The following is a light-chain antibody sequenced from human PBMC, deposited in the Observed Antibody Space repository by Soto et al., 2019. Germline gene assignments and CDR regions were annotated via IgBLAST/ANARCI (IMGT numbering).Light chain of an antibody. V-gene: IGKV3D-20*02. J-gene: IGKJ3*01. CDR2: GAS. CDR1: QSVSNNY. CDR3: QQRGNWPAT. Sequence: EIVLTQSPGTLSLSPGERATLSCRASQSVSNNYLAWYQQKPGQAPRLLIYGASNRATGIPDRFSGRGSGTEFTLTITSLQSEDFAIYYCQQRGNWPATFGPGAKVDIK.